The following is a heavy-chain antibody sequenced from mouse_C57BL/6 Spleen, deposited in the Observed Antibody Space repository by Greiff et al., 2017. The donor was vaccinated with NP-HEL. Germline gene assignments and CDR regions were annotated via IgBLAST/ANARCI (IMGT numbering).Heavy chain of an antibody. Sequence: EVKLQQSGPELVKPGASVKISCKASGYSFTDYNMNWVKQSNGKSLEWIGVINPNYGTTSYNQKFKGKATLTVDQSSSTAYMQLNSLTSEDSAVYYCARAGDYYGSSYDWYFDVWGTGTTVTVSS. V-gene: IGHV1-39*01. CDR2: INPNYGTT. CDR1: GYSFTDYN. D-gene: IGHD1-1*01. CDR3: ARAGDYYGSSYDWYFDV. J-gene: IGHJ1*03.